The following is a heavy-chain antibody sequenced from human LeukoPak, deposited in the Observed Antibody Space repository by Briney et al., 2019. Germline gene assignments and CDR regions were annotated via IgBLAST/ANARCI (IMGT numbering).Heavy chain of an antibody. J-gene: IGHJ4*02. Sequence: GGSPRLSCAASGFTFSSYWMHWVRQRPGKGLVWVSRIHLDGRTTNYADSVKGRFTISRDNAKNTLYLEMNSLRPEDTAVYYCARGGSPSDYWGQGTLVSVS. V-gene: IGHV3-74*01. CDR1: GFTFSSYW. D-gene: IGHD3-16*01. CDR3: ARGGSPSDY. CDR2: IHLDGRTT.